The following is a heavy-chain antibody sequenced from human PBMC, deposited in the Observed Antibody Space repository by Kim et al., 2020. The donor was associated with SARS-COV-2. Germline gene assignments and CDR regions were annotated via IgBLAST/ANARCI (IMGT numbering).Heavy chain of an antibody. CDR3: AKEGEMITFGGAIDY. J-gene: IGHJ4*02. V-gene: IGHV3-23*01. Sequence: DSVKGRFTISRDNSKTTLYLQMNSLRAEDTAVYYCAKEGEMITFGGAIDYWGQGTLVTVSS. D-gene: IGHD3-16*01.